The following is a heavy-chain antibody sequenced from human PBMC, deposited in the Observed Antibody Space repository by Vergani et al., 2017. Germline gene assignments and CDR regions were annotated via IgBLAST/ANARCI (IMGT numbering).Heavy chain of an antibody. CDR2: IYSGGST. CDR3: ASGLGSHRYWGPLYY. J-gene: IGHJ4*02. CDR1: GFTVSSNY. D-gene: IGHD3-16*01. V-gene: IGHV3-53*02. Sequence: EVQLVETGGGLIQPGGSLRLSCAASGFTVSSNYMSWVRQAPGKGLEWVSVIYSGGSTYYADSVKGRFTISRDNAKNTLYLQMNSLRAEDTAVYYCASGLGSHRYWGPLYYWGQGTLVTVSS.